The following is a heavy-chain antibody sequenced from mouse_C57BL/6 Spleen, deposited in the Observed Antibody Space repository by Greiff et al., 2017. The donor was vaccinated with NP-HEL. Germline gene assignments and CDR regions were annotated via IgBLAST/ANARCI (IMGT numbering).Heavy chain of an antibody. CDR2: IYPGDGDT. V-gene: IGHV1-82*01. J-gene: IGHJ2*01. CDR3: ARDGYYPFFDY. CDR1: GYAFSSSW. D-gene: IGHD2-3*01. Sequence: VKLQESGPELVKPGASVKISCKASGYAFSSSWMNWVKQRPGKGLEWIGRIYPGDGDTNYNGKFKGKATLTADKSSSTAYMQLSSLTSEDSAVYFCARDGYYPFFDYWGQGTTLTVSS.